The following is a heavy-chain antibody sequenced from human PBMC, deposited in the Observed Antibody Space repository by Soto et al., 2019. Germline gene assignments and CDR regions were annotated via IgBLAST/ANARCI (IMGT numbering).Heavy chain of an antibody. Sequence: GSVKVSCKASGYTFTGYYMHCVLQAPGQGLEWMGCINPNSGGTNYAQKFQGRVTMTRDTSISTAYMELSRLRSDDTAVYYCARGYGSGSYHDYWGQGTLVTVSS. D-gene: IGHD3-10*01. CDR3: ARGYGSGSYHDY. J-gene: IGHJ4*02. V-gene: IGHV1-2*02. CDR1: GYTFTGYY. CDR2: INPNSGGT.